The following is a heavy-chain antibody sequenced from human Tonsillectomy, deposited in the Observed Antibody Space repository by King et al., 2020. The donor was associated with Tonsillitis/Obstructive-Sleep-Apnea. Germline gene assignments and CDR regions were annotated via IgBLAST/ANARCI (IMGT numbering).Heavy chain of an antibody. V-gene: IGHV1-2*04. D-gene: IGHD2-2*01. Sequence: QLVQSGAEVKKPGASVKVSCKASGYTFTGYYMHWVRQAPGQGLEWMGWINPNSGATSYAQKFQGWVNMTRYTSISTAYMELSRLRSDDTAVYYCATGGPAAAFMDVWGKGTTVTVSS. CDR3: ATGGPAAAFMDV. J-gene: IGHJ6*03. CDR2: INPNSGAT. CDR1: GYTFTGYY.